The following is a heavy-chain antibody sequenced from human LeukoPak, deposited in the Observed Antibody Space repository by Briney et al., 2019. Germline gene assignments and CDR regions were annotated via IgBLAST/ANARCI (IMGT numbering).Heavy chain of an antibody. D-gene: IGHD1-1*01. V-gene: IGHV3-20*04. CDR2: INWNGGST. Sequence: PGGSLRLSCAASGFTFDDYGMSWVRQAPGKGLEWVSGINWNGGSTGYADSVKGRFTISRDNAKNSLYLQMNSLRAEDTAVYYCARVRWVMVQLERSDAFDIWGQGTMVTVSS. CDR3: ARVRWVMVQLERSDAFDI. J-gene: IGHJ3*02. CDR1: GFTFDDYG.